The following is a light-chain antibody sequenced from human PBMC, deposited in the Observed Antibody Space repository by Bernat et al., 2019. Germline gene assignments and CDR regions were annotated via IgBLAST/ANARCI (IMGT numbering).Light chain of an antibody. V-gene: IGLV2-23*02. CDR3: CSYAGRSTFGV. J-gene: IGLJ2*01. Sequence: QSALTQPASVSGSPGQSITISCTGTSSDVGSYNLVSWYQQHPGKAPKLIIYEATKRPSGVSNRFSGSKSGNTASLTISGLQPEDEADYFCCSYAGRSTFGVFGGGTELTVL. CDR2: EAT. CDR1: SSDVGSYNL.